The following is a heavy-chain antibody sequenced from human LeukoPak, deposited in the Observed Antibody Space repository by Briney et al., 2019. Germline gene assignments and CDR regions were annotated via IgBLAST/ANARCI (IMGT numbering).Heavy chain of an antibody. D-gene: IGHD4-23*01. CDR2: ISSSSSDI. J-gene: IGHJ3*02. CDR3: ARDLFYFGDYGGNSGLSYAFDI. CDR1: GFTFSSYS. V-gene: IGHV3-21*01. Sequence: PGGSLRLSCAASGFTFSSYSMNWVRQAPGKGLEWVSSISSSSSDIYYADSVKGRFTISRDNAKNSLYLQMNRLRAEDTAVYYCARDLFYFGDYGGNSGLSYAFDIWGQGTMVTVSS.